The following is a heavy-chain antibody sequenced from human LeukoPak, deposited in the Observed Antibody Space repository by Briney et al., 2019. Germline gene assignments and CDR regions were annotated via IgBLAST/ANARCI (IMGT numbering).Heavy chain of an antibody. J-gene: IGHJ4*02. CDR3: AIGVVITTAFDN. CDR2: VSYDGSSE. CDR1: GFTFGSYS. V-gene: IGHV3-30*03. D-gene: IGHD3-22*01. Sequence: GGSLRLSCAASGFTFGSYSMNWVRQVPGKGLEWVAVVSYDGSSEYYADSVKGRFTISRDNSKNTLYLQMNSLRVEDTAVYYCAIGVVITTAFDNWGQGTLVTVSS.